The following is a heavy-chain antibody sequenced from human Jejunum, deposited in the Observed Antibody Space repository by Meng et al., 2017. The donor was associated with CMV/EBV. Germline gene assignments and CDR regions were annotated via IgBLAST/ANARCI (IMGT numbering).Heavy chain of an antibody. CDR2: ISYSGAT. CDR3: ARDNGDYYYGMDV. CDR1: GGSINDYY. Sequence: TVSGGSINDYYWSWIRQSPGKGLEWIGYISYSGATRYNPSLESRVSISIDTSKTHFSLKVTSVTAADTAMYYCARDNGDYYYGMDVWGQGTPVTVSS. D-gene: IGHD4-17*01. J-gene: IGHJ6*02. V-gene: IGHV4-59*01.